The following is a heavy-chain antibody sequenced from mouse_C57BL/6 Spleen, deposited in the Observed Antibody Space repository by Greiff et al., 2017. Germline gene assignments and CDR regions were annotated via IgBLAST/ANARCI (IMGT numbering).Heavy chain of an antibody. Sequence: QVTLKVCGPGILQPSQTLCLTCSFSGFSLSTFGMGVGWIRQPSGKGLEWLANIWWDEDKYYDPALKSRLTISKDTSKNQVFLKIANVGTADTSTYYCARIEWGSANWVYFDYWGQGATLTVSS. CDR3: ARIEWGSANWVYFDY. J-gene: IGHJ2*01. CDR2: IWWDEDK. CDR1: GFSLSTFGMG. V-gene: IGHV8-8*01. D-gene: IGHD4-1*01.